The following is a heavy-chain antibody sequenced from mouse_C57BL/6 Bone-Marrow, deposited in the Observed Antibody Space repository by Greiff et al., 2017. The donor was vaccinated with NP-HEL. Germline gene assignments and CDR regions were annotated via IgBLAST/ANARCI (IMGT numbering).Heavy chain of an antibody. V-gene: IGHV2-9-1*01. CDR2: IWTGGGT. D-gene: IGHD1-1*01. Sequence: VQGVESGPGLVAPSQSLSITCTVSGFSLTSYAISWVRQPPGKGLEWLGVIWTGGGTNYNSALKSRLSISKDNSKSQVFLKMNSLQTDDTARYYCARGLLRYPHWYFDVWGTGTTVTVSS. J-gene: IGHJ1*03. CDR3: ARGLLRYPHWYFDV. CDR1: GFSLTSYA.